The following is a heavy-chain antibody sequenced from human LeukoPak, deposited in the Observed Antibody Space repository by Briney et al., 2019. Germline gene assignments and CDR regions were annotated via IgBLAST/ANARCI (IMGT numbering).Heavy chain of an antibody. CDR3: AKDVDSSGYSERVPDY. J-gene: IGHJ4*02. CDR2: ISYDGSNK. D-gene: IGHD3-22*01. CDR1: GFTFSRYS. Sequence: PGRSLRLSCAASGFTFSRYSMHWVRKAPGRGLEWVPVISYDGSNKYYAESVKGRFTISRDNSKNTLYLQMNSLRAEDTAVYYCAKDVDSSGYSERVPDYWGQGTLVTVSS. V-gene: IGHV3-30*18.